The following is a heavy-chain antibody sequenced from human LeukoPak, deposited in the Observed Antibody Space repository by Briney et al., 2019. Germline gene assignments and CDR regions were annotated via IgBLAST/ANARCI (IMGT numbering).Heavy chain of an antibody. J-gene: IGHJ3*02. V-gene: IGHV3-30-3*01. CDR3: AKDHYVSGRYDAFDI. D-gene: IGHD3-10*01. CDR2: IRYDGSNK. Sequence: GGSLRLSCAASGFTFSSYTMHWVRQASGKGLEWVAVIRYDGSNKYYADSVKGRFTMSRDNSGNTLYLQMNSLRAEDTAVYYCAKDHYVSGRYDAFDIWGQGTMVTVSS. CDR1: GFTFSSYT.